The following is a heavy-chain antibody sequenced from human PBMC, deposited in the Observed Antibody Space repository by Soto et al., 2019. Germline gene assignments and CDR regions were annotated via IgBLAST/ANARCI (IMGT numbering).Heavy chain of an antibody. V-gene: IGHV1-18*01. CDR2: ISAYNGNT. CDR3: ARDSRPLIVVVPAAISSAFDI. Sequence: ASVKVSCKASGYTFTSYGISWVRQAPGQGLEWMGWISAYNGNTNYAQKLQGRVTMTTDTSTSTAYMELRSLRSDDTAVYYCARDSRPLIVVVPAAISSAFDIWGQGTMVTVSS. CDR1: GYTFTSYG. J-gene: IGHJ3*02. D-gene: IGHD2-2*02.